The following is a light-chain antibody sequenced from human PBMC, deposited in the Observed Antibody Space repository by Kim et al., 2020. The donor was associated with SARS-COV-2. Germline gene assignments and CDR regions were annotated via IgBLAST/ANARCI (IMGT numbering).Light chain of an antibody. V-gene: IGKV1-5*03. CDR3: QHYRT. CDR2: KAS. J-gene: IGKJ1*01. Sequence: PSTLSASVGDRVTITCRARENINNWLAWYQQKPGKAPKVLIYKASTLESGVPSRFSGSGSGTEFTLTITSLQPDDFATYYCQHYRTFGQGTKLEI. CDR1: ENINNW.